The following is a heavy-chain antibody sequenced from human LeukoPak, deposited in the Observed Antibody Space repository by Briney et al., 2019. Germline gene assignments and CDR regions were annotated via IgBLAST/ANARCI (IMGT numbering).Heavy chain of an antibody. CDR3: TRYYYGSGSYYKFDS. CDR2: IRSKAYGGTT. V-gene: IGHV3-49*04. J-gene: IGHJ4*02. CDR1: GFTFSTYS. Sequence: PGGSLRLSCAASGFTFSTYSMNWVRQAPGKGLEWVGVIRSKAYGGTTDYAASVKGRFTISRDDSKSVAYLQMNSLNTDDTALYYCTRYYYGSGSYYKFDSWGQGTLVTVSS. D-gene: IGHD3-10*01.